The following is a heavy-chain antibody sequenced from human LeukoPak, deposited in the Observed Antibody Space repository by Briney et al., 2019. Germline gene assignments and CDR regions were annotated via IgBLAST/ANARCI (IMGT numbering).Heavy chain of an antibody. CDR2: IYYSGST. J-gene: IGHJ3*02. V-gene: IGHV4-59*12. CDR3: ARDYYGSGSYSAFDI. CDR1: GGSISSYY. D-gene: IGHD3-10*01. Sequence: SETLSLTCTVSGGSISSYYWSWIRQPPGKGLEWIGYIYYSGSTNYNPSLKSRVTISVDTSKNQFSLKLSSVTAADTAVHYCARDYYGSGSYSAFDIWGQGTMVTVSS.